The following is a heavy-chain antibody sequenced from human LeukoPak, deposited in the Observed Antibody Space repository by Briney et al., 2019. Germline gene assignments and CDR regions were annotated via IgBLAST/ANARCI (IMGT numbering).Heavy chain of an antibody. CDR1: GYSISSGYY. CDR3: ARWGSGSYYNVY. D-gene: IGHD3-10*01. Sequence: SETLSLTCAVSGYSISSGYYWGWIRQPPGKGLQWIGSGYHSGSTYYNPSLKSRVTISVDTSKNQFSLKLSSVTAADTAVYYCARWGSGSYYNVYWGQRTMVTVSS. V-gene: IGHV4-38-2*01. CDR2: GYHSGST. J-gene: IGHJ3*01.